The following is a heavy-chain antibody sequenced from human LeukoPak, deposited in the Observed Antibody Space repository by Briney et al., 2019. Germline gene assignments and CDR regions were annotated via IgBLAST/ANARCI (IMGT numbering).Heavy chain of an antibody. V-gene: IGHV3-23*01. J-gene: IGHJ4*02. CDR1: GFTFSSYA. D-gene: IGHD3-22*01. CDR2: SSDSGGST. CDR3: AKPRRDRNYDSSGYPSYFDY. Sequence: GGSLRLTCAASGFTFSSYAMSWVRQAPGKGLEWISASSDSGGSTYYADSVKGRFTISRDNSKNTLYLQMNSLRAEDTAVYYCAKPRRDRNYDSSGYPSYFDYWGQGTLVTVSS.